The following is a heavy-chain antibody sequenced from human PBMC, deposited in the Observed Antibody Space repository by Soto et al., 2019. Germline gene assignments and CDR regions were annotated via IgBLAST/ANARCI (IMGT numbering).Heavy chain of an antibody. J-gene: IGHJ5*02. D-gene: IGHD3-3*01. Sequence: QITLKESGPTLVKPTQTLTLTCTFSGFSLSTSGVGVGWIRQPPGKALEWLALIYWNDDKRYSPSLKSRLTITKDTSKHQVVLTMTNMDPVDTATYYCAHTKSRFLEWLLSSWFDPWGQGTLVTVSS. CDR2: IYWNDDK. V-gene: IGHV2-5*01. CDR1: GFSLSTSGVG. CDR3: AHTKSRFLEWLLSSWFDP.